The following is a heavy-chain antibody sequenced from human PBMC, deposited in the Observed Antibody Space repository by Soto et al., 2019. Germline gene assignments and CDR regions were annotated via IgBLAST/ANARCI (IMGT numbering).Heavy chain of an antibody. Sequence: SETLSLTCTVSGGSISSSSYYWGWIRQPPGKGLEWIGSIYYSGSTYYNPSLKSRVTISVDTSKNQFSLKLSSVTAADTAVYYCARLDLGYDFWSGSSPLGGFDPWGQGTLVTVSS. CDR2: IYYSGST. CDR3: ARLDLGYDFWSGSSPLGGFDP. V-gene: IGHV4-39*01. J-gene: IGHJ5*02. CDR1: GGSISSSSYY. D-gene: IGHD3-3*01.